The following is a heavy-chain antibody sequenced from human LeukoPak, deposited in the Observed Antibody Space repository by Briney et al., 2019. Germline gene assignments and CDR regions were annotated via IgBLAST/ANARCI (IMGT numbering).Heavy chain of an antibody. CDR2: IYSGGST. Sequence: GGSLRLSCAASGFTVSSNYMSWVRQAPGKGLEWVSVIYSGGSTYYADSVKGRFTISRDNAKNSLYLQMNSLRAEDTAVYYCAKDDLWFGESGGAFDIWGQGTMVTVSS. CDR3: AKDDLWFGESGGAFDI. V-gene: IGHV3-66*01. CDR1: GFTVSSNY. D-gene: IGHD3-10*01. J-gene: IGHJ3*02.